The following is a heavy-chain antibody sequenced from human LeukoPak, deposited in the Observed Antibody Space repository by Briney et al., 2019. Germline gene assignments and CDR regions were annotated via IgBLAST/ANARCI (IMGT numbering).Heavy chain of an antibody. CDR3: ARDRYYDILTGPRGFDY. Sequence: PGRSLRLSCAASGFTFSSYAMHWVRQAPGKGLEWVAVISYDGSNKYYADSVKGRFTISRDNSKNTLYLQMNSLRAEDTAVYYCARDRYYDILTGPRGFDYWGQGTLVTVSS. CDR1: GFTFSSYA. CDR2: ISYDGSNK. V-gene: IGHV3-30-3*01. D-gene: IGHD3-9*01. J-gene: IGHJ4*02.